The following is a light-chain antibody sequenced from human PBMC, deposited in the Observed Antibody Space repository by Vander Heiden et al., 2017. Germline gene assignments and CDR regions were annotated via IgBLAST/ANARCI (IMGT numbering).Light chain of an antibody. CDR3: QAWDSSTWV. V-gene: IGLV3-1*01. J-gene: IGLJ3*02. Sequence: SYELTQPPSVSVSQGQTASITCSGDKLGDKYASWYQQKPGQSHVLVIYQDSKRPSGIPERCSGSNSGNTATRTISGTQAMDEADYYCQAWDSSTWVFGGGTKLTVL. CDR1: KLGDKY. CDR2: QDS.